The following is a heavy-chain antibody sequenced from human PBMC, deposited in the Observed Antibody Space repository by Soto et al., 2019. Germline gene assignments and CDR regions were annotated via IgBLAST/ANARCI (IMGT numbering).Heavy chain of an antibody. CDR3: TRNQVKADY. J-gene: IGHJ4*01. V-gene: IGHV3-7*01. CDR1: GFTFSSYW. D-gene: IGHD3-10*01. CDR2: IKEDGSEH. Sequence: EVQLVESGGGLVQPGGSLRLSCAASGFTFSSYWMTWVRQAPGQGLEWVAKIKEDGSEHNYVDSVKGRFTISRDNAKSSLYLQMNSLRVDYTAMYYCTRNQVKADYWGHGTLVTVAS.